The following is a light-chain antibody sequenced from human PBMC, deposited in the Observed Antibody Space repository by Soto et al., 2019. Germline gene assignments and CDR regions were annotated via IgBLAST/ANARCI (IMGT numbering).Light chain of an antibody. J-gene: IGLJ2*01. Sequence: QSVLTQPPSVSGAPGQRVTLSFTGNSSNIGAGFDVHWYQQLPGTAPKLLIYDNSTRPSGVPDRFSGSKSGTSASLAITGLQAEDGTDYYCQSYDSRLSAVVFGGGTKVTVL. CDR3: QSYDSRLSAVV. V-gene: IGLV1-40*01. CDR2: DNS. CDR1: SSNIGAGFD.